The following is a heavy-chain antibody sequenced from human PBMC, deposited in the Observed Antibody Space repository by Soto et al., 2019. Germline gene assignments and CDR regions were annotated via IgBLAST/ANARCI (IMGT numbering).Heavy chain of an antibody. CDR2: IYYSGST. V-gene: IGHV4-61*01. D-gene: IGHD1-7*01. J-gene: IGHJ4*02. CDR3: ASASRLELFDY. CDR1: GGSVSSGSYY. Sequence: QVQLQESGPGLVKPSETLFLTCTVSGGSVSSGSYYWSWIRQPPGKGLEWIGYIYYSGSTNYNPSLKSRVTISVDTSKNQFSLKLSSVTAADTAVYYCASASRLELFDYWGQGTLVTVSS.